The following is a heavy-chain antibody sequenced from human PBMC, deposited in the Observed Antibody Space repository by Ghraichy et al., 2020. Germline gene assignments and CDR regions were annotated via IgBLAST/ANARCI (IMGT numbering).Heavy chain of an antibody. CDR1: GGSISSSSYY. V-gene: IGHV4-39*01. CDR2: IYYSGST. D-gene: IGHD6-19*01. CDR3: ASGVSQWLPLDY. Sequence: SETLSLTCTVSGGSISSSSYYWGWIRQPPGKGLEWIGSIYYSGSTYYNPSLKSRVTISVDTSKNQFSLKLSSVTAADTAVYYCASGVSQWLPLDYWGQGTLVTVSS. J-gene: IGHJ4*02.